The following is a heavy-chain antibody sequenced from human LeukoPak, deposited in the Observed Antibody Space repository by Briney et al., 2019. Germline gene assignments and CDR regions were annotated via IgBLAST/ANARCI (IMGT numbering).Heavy chain of an antibody. D-gene: IGHD3-9*01. Sequence: PGGSLRLSCAASGFTFSSYAMHWVRQAPGKGLEWVAVISYDGSNKYYADSVKGRFTISRDNSKNTLYLQMNSLRAEDTAVYYCARDRRAGLRCFDWLTNYYYYGMDVWGKGTTVTVSS. V-gene: IGHV3-30*04. CDR3: ARDRRAGLRCFDWLTNYYYYGMDV. CDR1: GFTFSSYA. CDR2: ISYDGSNK. J-gene: IGHJ6*04.